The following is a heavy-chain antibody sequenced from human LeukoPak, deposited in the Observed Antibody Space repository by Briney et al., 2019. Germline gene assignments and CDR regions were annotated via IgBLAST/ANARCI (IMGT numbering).Heavy chain of an antibody. J-gene: IGHJ4*02. V-gene: IGHV4-34*01. CDR1: GGSFSGSY. Sequence: PSETLSLTCAVYGGSFSGSYWSWIRQPPGKGLEWIGEINHSGSTNYNPSLKSRVTISVDTSKNQFSLKLSSVTAADTAVYYCARDYYDSSGYYYDIGYFDYWGQGTLVTVSS. CDR3: ARDYYDSSGYYYDIGYFDY. D-gene: IGHD3-22*01. CDR2: INHSGST.